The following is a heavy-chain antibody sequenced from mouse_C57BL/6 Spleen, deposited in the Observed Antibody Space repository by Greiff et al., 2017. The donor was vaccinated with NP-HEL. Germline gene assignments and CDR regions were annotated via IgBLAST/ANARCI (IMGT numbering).Heavy chain of an antibody. V-gene: IGHV14-4*01. D-gene: IGHD1-1*01. CDR3: TLYYYGSHAMDY. CDR1: GFNIKDDY. Sequence: EVQLQQSGAELVRPGASVKLSSTASGFNIKDDYMHWVKQRPEQGLEWIGWIDPENGDTEYASKFQGKATITADTSSNTAYLQLSSLTSEDTAVYYCTLYYYGSHAMDYWGQGTSVTVSS. J-gene: IGHJ4*01. CDR2: IDPENGDT.